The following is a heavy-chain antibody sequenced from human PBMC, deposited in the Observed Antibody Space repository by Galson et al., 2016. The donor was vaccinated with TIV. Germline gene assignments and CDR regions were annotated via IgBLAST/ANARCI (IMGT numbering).Heavy chain of an antibody. J-gene: IGHJ4*02. CDR3: AKDPRLYGDYLLAYFDF. D-gene: IGHD4-17*01. CDR2: ISYDGSYE. CDR1: GFSFSDYG. Sequence: SLRLSCAASGFSFSDYGLHWVRQAPGRGLEWLAVISYDGSYEYYADSVKGRFTISRDNTKNTVSLQMNSLRPEDTGVYYCAKDPRLYGDYLLAYFDFWGQGDLVTVST. V-gene: IGHV3-30*18.